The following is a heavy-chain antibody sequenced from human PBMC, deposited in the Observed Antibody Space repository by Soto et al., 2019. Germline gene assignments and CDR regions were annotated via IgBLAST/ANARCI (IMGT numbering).Heavy chain of an antibody. V-gene: IGHV3-23*01. Sequence: GGSLRLSCAASGFTFSSYAMSWVRQAPGKGLEWVSAISGSGVSTYYADSVKGRFTISRDNSKNTLYLQMNSLRAEDTAVYYCAKDLSPAAVEIWGPFDYWGQGTLVTVSS. J-gene: IGHJ4*02. CDR1: GFTFSSYA. CDR3: AKDLSPAAVEIWGPFDY. D-gene: IGHD2-21*01. CDR2: ISGSGVST.